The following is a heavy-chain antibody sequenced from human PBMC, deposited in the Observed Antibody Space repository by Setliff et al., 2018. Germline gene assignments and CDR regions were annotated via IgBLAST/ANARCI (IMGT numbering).Heavy chain of an antibody. D-gene: IGHD3-10*01. CDR1: GYTFTSYY. J-gene: IGHJ4*02. CDR2: INPSGGST. V-gene: IGHV1-46*01. Sequence: ASVKVSCKASGYTFTSYYIHWVRQAPGQGLEWMGIINPSGGSTSYAQKFQGRVTMTRDTSTSTVSMELSSLRSEDTAVYYCAVDGSRTYYFDYWGRGTLVTSPQ. CDR3: AVDGSRTYYFDY.